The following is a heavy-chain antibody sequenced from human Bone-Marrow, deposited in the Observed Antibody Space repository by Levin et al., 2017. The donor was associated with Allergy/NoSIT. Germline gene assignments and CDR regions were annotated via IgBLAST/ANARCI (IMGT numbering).Heavy chain of an antibody. CDR2: INPYKGNT. J-gene: IGHJ6*02. CDR3: ARDRSSGWFNHYYYAMDV. Sequence: GASVKVSCKASGYPFTSYAVSWVRQAPGQGLEWVGWINPYKGNTNYAQNFQGRVTMTTDTSTTTAFMELRSLRSDDTAVYYCARDRSSGWFNHYYYAMDVWGQGTTVTVPS. D-gene: IGHD6-19*01. V-gene: IGHV1-18*01. CDR1: GYPFTSYA.